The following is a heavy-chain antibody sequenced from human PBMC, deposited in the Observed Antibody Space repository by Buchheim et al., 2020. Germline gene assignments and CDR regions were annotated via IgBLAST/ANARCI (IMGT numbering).Heavy chain of an antibody. D-gene: IGHD3-16*02. J-gene: IGHJ4*02. CDR2: IKQDGSEK. CDR3: AREPYYDYIWGSSRFDY. CDR1: GFTFSTYW. V-gene: IGHV3-7*01. Sequence: EVQLVESGGGLVQPGGSLRLSCAASGFTFSTYWMSWVRQAPGKGLEWVANIKQDGSEKYYVDSVKGRFTLSRDNAKKSLYLQMNSLRAEDTAVFYCAREPYYDYIWGSSRFDYWGQGTL.